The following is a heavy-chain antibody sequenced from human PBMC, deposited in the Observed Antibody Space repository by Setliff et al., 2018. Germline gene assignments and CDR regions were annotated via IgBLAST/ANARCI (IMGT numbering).Heavy chain of an antibody. J-gene: IGHJ6*02. Sequence: SETLSLTCNVSGGSVSSTSHYWSWIRQPPGKGLEWIVEINHSGSTNYNPSLKSRVNMSVDTSNNQFVLNLKAVTAADTAVYYCARDRTAYTYGLDVWGQGTTVTVSS. CDR2: INHSGST. D-gene: IGHD3-16*01. V-gene: IGHV4-39*06. CDR3: ARDRTAYTYGLDV. CDR1: GGSVSSTSHY.